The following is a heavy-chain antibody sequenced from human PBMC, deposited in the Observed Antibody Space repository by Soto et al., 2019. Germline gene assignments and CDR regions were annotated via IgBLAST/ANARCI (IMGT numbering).Heavy chain of an antibody. Sequence: GESLKISCRASGYSFTTYWIAWVRQMPGKGLEWMGIINPGDSDIRYSPSFQGQVTISADNSISTAYLQWSSLKASDTAMYYCARHEQFYYYYYGMDVWGQGTAVTVSS. D-gene: IGHD4-4*01. CDR2: INPGDSDI. CDR1: GYSFTTYW. J-gene: IGHJ6*02. CDR3: ARHEQFYYYYYGMDV. V-gene: IGHV5-51*01.